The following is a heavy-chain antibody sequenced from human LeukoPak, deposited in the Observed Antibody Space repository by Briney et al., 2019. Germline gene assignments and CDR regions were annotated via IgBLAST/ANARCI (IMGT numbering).Heavy chain of an antibody. D-gene: IGHD3-10*01. CDR3: ARDHRGYYYGMDV. CDR2: ISSSGSTI. V-gene: IGHV3-48*04. Sequence: GGSLRLSCAASGFTFSSYSMNWVRQAPGKGLEWVSYISSSGSTIYYADSVKGRFTISRDNAKNSLYLQMNSLRAEDTAVYYCARDHRGYYYGMDVWGQGTTVTVSS. CDR1: GFTFSSYS. J-gene: IGHJ6*02.